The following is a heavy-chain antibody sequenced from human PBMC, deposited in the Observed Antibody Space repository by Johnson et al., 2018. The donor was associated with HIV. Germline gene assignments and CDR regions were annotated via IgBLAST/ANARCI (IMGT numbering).Heavy chain of an antibody. CDR1: GFTFDDYG. V-gene: IGHV3-20*04. Sequence: VQLVESGGGVVRPGGSLRLSCAASGFTFDDYGMSWVRQAPGKGLEWVSGISWNSGSIGYADSVKGRFPISRDNAKNSLYLQMNSLRAEDTAVYYCAKHIVLVVYAIGAAFDIWGQGTMVTVSS. J-gene: IGHJ3*02. D-gene: IGHD2-8*02. CDR3: AKHIVLVVYAIGAAFDI. CDR2: ISWNSGSI.